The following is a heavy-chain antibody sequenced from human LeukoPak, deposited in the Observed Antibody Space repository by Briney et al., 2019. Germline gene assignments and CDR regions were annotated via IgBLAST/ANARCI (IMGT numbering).Heavy chain of an antibody. D-gene: IGHD4-17*01. Sequence: SETLSLTCTVSGGSISSYYWSWVRQPPGKGLEWIGSIYYSGSTYYNPSLKSRVTISVDTSKNQFSLKLSSVTAADTAVYYCARDGRHDYGDHVDYWGQGTLVTVSS. V-gene: IGHV4-59*01. CDR3: ARDGRHDYGDHVDY. J-gene: IGHJ4*02. CDR1: GGSISSYY. CDR2: IYYSGST.